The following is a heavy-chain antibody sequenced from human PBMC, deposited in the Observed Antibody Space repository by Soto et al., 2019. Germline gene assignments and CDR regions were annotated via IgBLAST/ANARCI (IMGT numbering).Heavy chain of an antibody. CDR3: AREVSMTKPRGYVNSGMDV. CDR1: GGSISSGGHY. Sequence: SETLSLTCTVSGGSISSGGHYWSWIRQHPGKGLEWIGYIYYSGDTYYNPSLNSRVTISVDTSKNQLSLKLSAVTAADTAAYFCAREVSMTKPRGYVNSGMDVWGQGTTVTAP. CDR2: IYYSGDT. V-gene: IGHV4-31*03. D-gene: IGHD4-17*01. J-gene: IGHJ6*02.